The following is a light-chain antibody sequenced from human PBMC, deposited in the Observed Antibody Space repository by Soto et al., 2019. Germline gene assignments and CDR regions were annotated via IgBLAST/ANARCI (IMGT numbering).Light chain of an antibody. V-gene: IGKV1-5*01. CDR3: QQYNDHSTWM. CDR1: QSISRW. CDR2: DAS. J-gene: IGKJ1*01. Sequence: DIQMTQSPSTLSASVGDRVTITCRASQSISRWLAWYQQKPGKAPKVLIWDASSLQRGVPSRFSGSRSGTEFTLTISSLQPDDFATYYCQQYNDHSTWMFGQGTKVEIK.